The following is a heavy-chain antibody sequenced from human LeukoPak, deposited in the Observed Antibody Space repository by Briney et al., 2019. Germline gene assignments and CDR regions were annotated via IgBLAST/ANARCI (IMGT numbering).Heavy chain of an antibody. CDR1: GFTFISSW. D-gene: IGHD2-21*01. CDR2: INQDAREI. V-gene: IGHV3-7*01. CDR3: ARGRDSYSSLDY. J-gene: IGHJ4*02. Sequence: GGSLRPSCAASGFTFISSWMSWVRQAPGKGLEWVANINQDAREIYYVDSVTGRYSIASDNAKYSLYLQMNSLRAEDTAVYYCARGRDSYSSLDYLCQGTLVTVSS.